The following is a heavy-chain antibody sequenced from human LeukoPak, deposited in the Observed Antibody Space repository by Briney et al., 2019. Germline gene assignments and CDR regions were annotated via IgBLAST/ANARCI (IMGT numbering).Heavy chain of an antibody. V-gene: IGHV1-69*13. CDR1: GYTFTSYG. CDR3: ARGDTIFGPYYYYGMDV. D-gene: IGHD3-3*01. Sequence: GASVKVSCKASGYTFTSYGISWVRQAPGQGLEWMGGIIPIFGTANYAQKFQGRVTITADESTSTAYMELSSLRSEDTAVYYCARGDTIFGPYYYYGMDVWGQGTTVTVSS. J-gene: IGHJ6*02. CDR2: IIPIFGTA.